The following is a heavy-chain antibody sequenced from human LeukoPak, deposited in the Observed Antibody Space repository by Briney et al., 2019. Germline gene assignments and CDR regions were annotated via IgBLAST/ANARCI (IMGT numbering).Heavy chain of an antibody. CDR2: ISSSGSMI. D-gene: IGHD7-27*01. J-gene: IGHJ4*02. CDR1: GFTFSSYA. Sequence: GGSLRLSCSASGFTFSSYAMSWVRQAPGKGLEWVSHISSSGSMIWYGESVKGRFTISSDSAKNSLHLQMNSLRAEDTAVYYCARDPESNWGWDLDYWGQGTLVTVSS. V-gene: IGHV3-48*01. CDR3: ARDPESNWGWDLDY.